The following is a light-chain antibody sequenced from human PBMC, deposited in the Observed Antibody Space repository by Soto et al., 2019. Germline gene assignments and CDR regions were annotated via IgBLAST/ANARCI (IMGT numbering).Light chain of an antibody. J-gene: IGLJ3*02. Sequence: QSVLTQPPSVSGAPGQTVTISCIGSSSNIGAGYDVHWYRQFPGTAPKLLIYGNINRPSGLPDRFSGSKSGTSASLAITGLQAEDEADYYCQSYDSGLSARVFGGGTKVTVL. CDR1: SSNIGAGYD. V-gene: IGLV1-40*01. CDR3: QSYDSGLSARV. CDR2: GNI.